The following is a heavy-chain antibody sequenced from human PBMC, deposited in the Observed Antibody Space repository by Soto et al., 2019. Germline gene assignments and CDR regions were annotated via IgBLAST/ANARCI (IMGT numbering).Heavy chain of an antibody. D-gene: IGHD3-22*01. CDR1: GYTFTSYA. CDR2: INAGNGNT. V-gene: IGHV1-3*01. J-gene: IGHJ4*02. CDR3: ARGPDSHDGPGDY. Sequence: QVQLVQSGAEGKKPGASVKVSCKASGYTFTSYAMHWVRQAPGQRLEWMGWINAGNGNTKYSQQFQGRVTITRDTSASTAYMKLSSLRSEDTAVYYCARGPDSHDGPGDYWGQGTLITVSS.